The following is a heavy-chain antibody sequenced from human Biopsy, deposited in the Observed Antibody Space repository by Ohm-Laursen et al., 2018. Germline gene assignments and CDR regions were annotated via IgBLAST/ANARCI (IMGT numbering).Heavy chain of an antibody. J-gene: IGHJ5*02. CDR1: GGSLSSYS. CDR2: IYTSGIT. V-gene: IGHV4-4*07. CDR3: ARDRDRRGWFDP. Sequence: SETLSLTWPVSGGSLSSYSWSWIRQPAGKGLEWIGQIYTSGITNYNPSLKSRVTMSVDTSKNKFSLRVSSVTAADTAVYYCARDRDRRGWFDPWGQGTLATVSS. D-gene: IGHD1-14*01.